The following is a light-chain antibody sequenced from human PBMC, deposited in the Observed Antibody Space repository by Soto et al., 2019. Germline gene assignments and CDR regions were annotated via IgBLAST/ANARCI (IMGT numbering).Light chain of an antibody. Sequence: IQLTQSPSSLSSSVGDRVTLTCRASQGISSYLGWYKQKPGKAPNLLIYAASTLQSGVPSRFRGSGSGTDFTLTISSLKPEDFETYYCQQYNNYPLTFGGGTKVDIK. CDR1: QGISSY. V-gene: IGKV1-9*01. J-gene: IGKJ4*01. CDR2: AAS. CDR3: QQYNNYPLT.